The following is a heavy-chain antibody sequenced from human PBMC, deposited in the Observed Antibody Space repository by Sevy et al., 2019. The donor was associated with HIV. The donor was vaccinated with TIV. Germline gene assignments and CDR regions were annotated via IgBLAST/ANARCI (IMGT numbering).Heavy chain of an antibody. D-gene: IGHD2-2*02. CDR1: GYTFTSYY. CDR2: INPSGGST. V-gene: IGHV1-46*01. Sequence: ASVKVSCKASGYTFTSYYMHWVRQAPGQGLEWMGIINPSGGSTSYAQKFQGRVIMTRDTSTSTVYMELSSLRSEDTAVYYCARDQYCSSTSCYTRDYWFDPWGQGTLVTVSS. CDR3: ARDQYCSSTSCYTRDYWFDP. J-gene: IGHJ5*02.